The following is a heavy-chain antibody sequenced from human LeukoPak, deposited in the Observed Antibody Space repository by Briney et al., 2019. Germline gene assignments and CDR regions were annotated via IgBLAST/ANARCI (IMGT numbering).Heavy chain of an antibody. CDR2: IYSGGNT. D-gene: IGHD6-13*01. Sequence: GGSLRLSCAASGFTVRSNYMSWVRQAPGKGLEWVSVIYSGGNTYYADSVKGRFTISRDNSKNTLFLQMNSLRAEDTAVYYCARDREGSSSWDYWGQGTLVTVSS. CDR1: GFTVRSNY. V-gene: IGHV3-53*01. CDR3: ARDREGSSSWDY. J-gene: IGHJ4*02.